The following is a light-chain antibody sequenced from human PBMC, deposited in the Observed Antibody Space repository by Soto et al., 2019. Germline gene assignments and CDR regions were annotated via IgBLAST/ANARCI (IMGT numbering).Light chain of an antibody. CDR1: QSVSNNY. Sequence: EVVLTQSPGTLSLSPGERASLSCRASQSVSNNYLARYQQKPRQSPKLLIFGSSDRATGITDRFSGSGSGTDLTLTIIRRETEDFAVYYCQQYGSSPPYTFGQGTKLEIK. V-gene: IGKV3-20*01. CDR2: GSS. CDR3: QQYGSSPPYT. J-gene: IGKJ2*01.